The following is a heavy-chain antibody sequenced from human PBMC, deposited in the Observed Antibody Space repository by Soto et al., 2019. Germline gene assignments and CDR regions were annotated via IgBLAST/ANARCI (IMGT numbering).Heavy chain of an antibody. D-gene: IGHD6-19*01. V-gene: IGHV4-4*02. J-gene: IGHJ3*02. CDR2: VYHSGGY. CDR3: AYSTGWYRIDI. Sequence: QVHLQESGPGLVKPSGTLSLTCAVSGGSISTPYWWTWVRQPPGKELEWIGDVYHSGGYNYNPSLMCRVTISLHKSKHQFSLKMMSVTGADTALYYCAYSTGWYRIDIWGPGTMVIVSS. CDR1: GGSISTPYW.